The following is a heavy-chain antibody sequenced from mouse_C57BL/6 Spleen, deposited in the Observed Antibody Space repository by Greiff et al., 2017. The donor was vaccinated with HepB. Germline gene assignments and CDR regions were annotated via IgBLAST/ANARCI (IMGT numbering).Heavy chain of an antibody. CDR2: ISYSGST. CDR1: GYSITSGYD. J-gene: IGHJ2*01. CDR3: ARGGLLLFYFDY. V-gene: IGHV3-1*01. Sequence: EVKLVESGPGMVKPSQSLSLTCTVTGYSITSGYDWHWIRHFPGNKLEWMGYISYSGSTNYNPSLKSRISITHDTSKNHFFLKLNSVTTEDTATYYCARGGLLLFYFDYWGQGTTLTVSS. D-gene: IGHD6-2*01.